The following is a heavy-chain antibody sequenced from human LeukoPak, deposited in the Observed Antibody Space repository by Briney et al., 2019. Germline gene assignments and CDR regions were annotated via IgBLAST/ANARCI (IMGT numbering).Heavy chain of an antibody. D-gene: IGHD6-19*01. V-gene: IGHV1-18*04. J-gene: IGHJ1*01. CDR1: GYTFTGYS. CDR3: ASPYSSAGGAEYFQH. CDR2: ISAYNGNT. Sequence: GASVKVSCKASGYTFTGYSMHWVRQAPGQGLEWMGWISAYNGNTNYAQKLQGRVTMTTDTSTSTAYMELRSLRSDDTAVYYCASPYSSAGGAEYFQHWGQGTLVTVSS.